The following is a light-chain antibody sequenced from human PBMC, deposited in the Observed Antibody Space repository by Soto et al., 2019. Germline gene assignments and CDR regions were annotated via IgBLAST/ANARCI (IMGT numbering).Light chain of an antibody. CDR1: QSLVYSDGNTY. Sequence: VKTDATETLHVTLGAPASIKCRSSQSLVYSDGNTYLNWFQQRPGQSPRRLIYKVSNRESGVPERFSGSGSGTDFTLKLSRVEAEDVVVYYCMPGAHWPRTFGQGNKVDIK. V-gene: IGKV2-30*01. CDR2: KVS. J-gene: IGKJ1*01. CDR3: MPGAHWPRT.